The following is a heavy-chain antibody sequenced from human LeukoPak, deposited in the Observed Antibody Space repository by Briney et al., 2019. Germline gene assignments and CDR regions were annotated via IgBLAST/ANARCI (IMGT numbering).Heavy chain of an antibody. J-gene: IGHJ5*02. Sequence: SVKVSCKASGGTFSSYAISWVRQAPGQGLEWMGGIIPIFGTANYAQKLQGRVTITADESTSTAYMELSSLRSEDTAVYYCARLSVPAAINWFDPWGQGTLVTVSS. V-gene: IGHV1-69*01. D-gene: IGHD2-2*01. CDR3: ARLSVPAAINWFDP. CDR1: GGTFSSYA. CDR2: IIPIFGTA.